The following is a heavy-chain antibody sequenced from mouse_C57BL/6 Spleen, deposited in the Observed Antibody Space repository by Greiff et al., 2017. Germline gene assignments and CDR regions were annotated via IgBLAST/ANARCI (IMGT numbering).Heavy chain of an antibody. CDR2: IDPETGGT. J-gene: IGHJ2*01. V-gene: IGHV1-15*01. Sequence: VQLQESGAELVRPGAPVTLSCKASGYTFTDYEMHWVKQTPVHGLEWIGAIDPETGGTAYNQKFKGKAILTADKSSSTAYMELRSLTSEDSAVYYCTELGAYFDYWGQGTTLTVSS. CDR3: TELGAYFDY. D-gene: IGHD4-1*01. CDR1: GYTFTDYE.